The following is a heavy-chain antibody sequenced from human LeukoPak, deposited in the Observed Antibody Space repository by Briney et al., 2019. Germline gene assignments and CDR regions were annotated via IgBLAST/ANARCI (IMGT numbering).Heavy chain of an antibody. J-gene: IGHJ4*02. D-gene: IGHD3-16*01. V-gene: IGHV3-30*04. Sequence: GRSLRLSCAASGFTFSSYAMHWVRQAPGKGLEWVAVISYDGSNKYYADSVKGRFTISRDNSKNTLYLQMNSLRAEDTAVYYCARVSTFGYIDYWGQGTLVTVSS. CDR3: ARVSTFGYIDY. CDR2: ISYDGSNK. CDR1: GFTFSSYA.